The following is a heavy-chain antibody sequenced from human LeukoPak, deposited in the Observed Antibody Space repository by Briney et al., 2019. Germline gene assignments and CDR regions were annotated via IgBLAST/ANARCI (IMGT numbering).Heavy chain of an antibody. CDR1: GFTFSSYT. CDR3: ARVGVAVAGDYWYFDL. J-gene: IGHJ2*01. Sequence: GGSLRLSCSGSGFTFSSYTMNWVRQAPGKGLEWVSSIRTSSSYTFYADSVTGRFAVSRDNAKKSLYLQMNSLRAEDTAVYYCARVGVAVAGDYWYFDLWGRGTLVTVSS. V-gene: IGHV3-21*01. D-gene: IGHD6-19*01. CDR2: IRTSSSYT.